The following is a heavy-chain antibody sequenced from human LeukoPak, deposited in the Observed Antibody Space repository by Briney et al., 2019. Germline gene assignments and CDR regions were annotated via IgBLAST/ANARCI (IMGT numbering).Heavy chain of an antibody. V-gene: IGHV3-30*04. CDR3: AKSFRQTLAVAGFEFDY. J-gene: IGHJ4*02. CDR2: ISYDGSNK. Sequence: PGGSLRLSCAASGFTFSTYAMHWVRQAPGKGLERVAVISYDGSNKYYADSVKGRFIISRDNSKNTLSLQMNSLRAEDTAVYYCAKSFRQTLAVAGFEFDYWGPGTLVTVSS. CDR1: GFTFSTYA. D-gene: IGHD6-19*01.